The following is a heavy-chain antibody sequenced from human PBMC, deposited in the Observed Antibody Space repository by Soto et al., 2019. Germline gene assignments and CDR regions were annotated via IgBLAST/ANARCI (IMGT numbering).Heavy chain of an antibody. J-gene: IGHJ6*03. Sequence: PSETLSLTCTVSGGSISSSSYYWGWIRQPPGKGLEWIGSIYYSGSTYYNPSLKSRVTISVDTSKNQFSLKLSSVTAADTAVYYCARGRYCSSTSCYILWPTNYYYYMDAWGKGTTVTVS. CDR3: ARGRYCSSTSCYILWPTNYYYYMDA. V-gene: IGHV4-39*01. CDR1: GGSISSSSYY. D-gene: IGHD2-2*02. CDR2: IYYSGST.